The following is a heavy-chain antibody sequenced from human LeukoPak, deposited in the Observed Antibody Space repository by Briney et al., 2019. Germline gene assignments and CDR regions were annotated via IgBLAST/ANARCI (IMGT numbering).Heavy chain of an antibody. CDR2: INHSGST. V-gene: IGHV4-34*01. Sequence: SETLSLTCTVSGGSISSYYWSWIRQPPGKGLEWIGEINHSGSTNYNPSLKSRVTISVDTSKNQFSLKLSSVTAADTAVYYCARGPGGYCSGGSCSPPHDYWGQGTLVTVSS. D-gene: IGHD2-15*01. J-gene: IGHJ4*02. CDR3: ARGPGGYCSGGSCSPPHDY. CDR1: GGSISSYY.